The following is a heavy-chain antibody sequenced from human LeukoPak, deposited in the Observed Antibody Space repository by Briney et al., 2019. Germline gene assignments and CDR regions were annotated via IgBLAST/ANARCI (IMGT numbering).Heavy chain of an antibody. CDR2: INHSGST. D-gene: IGHD5-18*01. J-gene: IGHJ4*02. V-gene: IGHV4-34*01. CDR3: AREGGYSYGYFGQSIDY. CDR1: GGSFSGYY. Sequence: SETLSLTCAVYGGSFSGYYWSWIRQPPGKGLEWIGEINHSGSTNYNPSLKSRVTISVDTSKNQFSLKLSSVTAADTAVYYCAREGGYSYGYFGQSIDYWGQGTLVTVSS.